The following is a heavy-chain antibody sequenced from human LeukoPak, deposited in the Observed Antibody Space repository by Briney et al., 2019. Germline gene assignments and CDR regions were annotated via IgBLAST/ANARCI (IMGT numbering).Heavy chain of an antibody. CDR1: GFTFSSYG. J-gene: IGHJ4*02. Sequence: GGSLRLSCAASGFTFSSYGMHWVRQAPGKGLEWVAFIRYDGSNKYYADSVKGRYTISRDNSKNTLYLQMNSLRAEDTAVYYCAKERDTAMVTIDYWGQGTLVTVSS. CDR3: AKERDTAMVTIDY. CDR2: IRYDGSNK. V-gene: IGHV3-30*02. D-gene: IGHD5-18*01.